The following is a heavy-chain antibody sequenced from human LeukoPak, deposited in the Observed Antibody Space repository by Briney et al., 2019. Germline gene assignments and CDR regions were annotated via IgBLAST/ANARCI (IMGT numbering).Heavy chain of an antibody. J-gene: IGHJ5*02. D-gene: IGHD3-3*01. CDR2: MNPKSGNT. CDR3: ARAVDDFWSGCYTMGGWFDP. CDR1: GYTFTSYD. V-gene: IGHV1-8*01. Sequence: ASVKVSCKASGYTFTSYDINWVRQATGQGLEWMGWMNPKSGNTGYAQKFQGRVTMTRTPSISTAYMELSSLRSEDTAVYYCARAVDDFWSGCYTMGGWFDPWGQGTLVTVSS.